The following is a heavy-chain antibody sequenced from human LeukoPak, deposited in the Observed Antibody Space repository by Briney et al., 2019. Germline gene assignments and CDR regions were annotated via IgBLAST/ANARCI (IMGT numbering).Heavy chain of an antibody. CDR3: ASRTGVY. J-gene: IGHJ4*02. Sequence: GRSLRLSCAASGFTFSSYAMHWVRQAPGKGLEWVAVISYDVINKYYADSVKDRFTISRDNAMNTLYLQMNNLRAEDTAVYYCASRTGVYWGQGTLVSVSS. CDR2: ISYDVINK. CDR1: GFTFSSYA. D-gene: IGHD1-14*01. V-gene: IGHV3-30-3*01.